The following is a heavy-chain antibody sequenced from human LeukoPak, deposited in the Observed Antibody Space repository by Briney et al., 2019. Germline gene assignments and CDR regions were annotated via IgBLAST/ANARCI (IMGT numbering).Heavy chain of an antibody. Sequence: SETLSLTCTVSGGSISSYYWSWIRQPPGKGLGWIGYIYYSGSTNYNPSLKSRVTISVDTSKNQFSLKLSSVTAADTAVYYCARSPGGIYSGYEFDYWGQGTLVTVPS. CDR3: ARSPGGIYSGYEFDY. V-gene: IGHV4-59*01. D-gene: IGHD5-12*01. CDR1: GGSISSYY. J-gene: IGHJ4*02. CDR2: IYYSGST.